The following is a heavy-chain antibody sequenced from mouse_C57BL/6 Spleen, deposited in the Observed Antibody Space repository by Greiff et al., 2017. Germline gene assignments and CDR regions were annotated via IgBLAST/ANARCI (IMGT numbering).Heavy chain of an antibody. J-gene: IGHJ3*01. V-gene: IGHV1-55*01. CDR1: GYTFTSYR. CDR2: IYPGSGST. CDR3: ARRAYDYAFAY. Sequence: QVQLQQPGAEPVKPGASVKMSCKASGYTFTSYRITWVKQRPGQGLEWIGDIYPGSGSTNYNEKFKSKGTLTVDTSSRPAHLQLSTLTSADSEVYACARRAYDYAFAYWGQGTLVTVSA. D-gene: IGHD2-4*01.